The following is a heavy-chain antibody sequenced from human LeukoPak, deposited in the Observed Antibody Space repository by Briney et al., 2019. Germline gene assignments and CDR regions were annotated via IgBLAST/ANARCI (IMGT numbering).Heavy chain of an antibody. CDR3: TTDYGSGSYRGAFDI. Sequence: GGSLRLSCAASGFTFTSYAMSWVRQAPGKGLEWVGRIKSKTDGGTTDYAAPVKGRFTISRDDSKNTLYLQMNSLKTEDTAVYYCTTDYGSGSYRGAFDIWGQGTMVTVSS. J-gene: IGHJ3*02. CDR2: IKSKTDGGTT. V-gene: IGHV3-15*01. D-gene: IGHD3-10*01. CDR1: GFTFTSYA.